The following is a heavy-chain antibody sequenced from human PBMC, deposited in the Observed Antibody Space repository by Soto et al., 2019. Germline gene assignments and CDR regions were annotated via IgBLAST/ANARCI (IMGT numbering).Heavy chain of an antibody. V-gene: IGHV3-48*01. D-gene: IGHD5-18*01. CDR2: ISSSSSTI. CDR1: GFTFSSYS. CDR3: ARPFGYSYGPFDY. J-gene: IGHJ4*02. Sequence: PGGSLRLSCAASGFTFSSYSMNWVRQAPGKGLEWVSYISSSSSTIYYADSVKGRFTISRDNAKNSLYLQMNSLRAEDTAVYYCARPFGYSYGPFDYWGQGTLVTVSS.